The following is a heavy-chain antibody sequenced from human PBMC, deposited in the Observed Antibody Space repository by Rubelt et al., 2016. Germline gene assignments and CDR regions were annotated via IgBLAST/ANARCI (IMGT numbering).Heavy chain of an antibody. CDR1: GFAFSIYA. Sequence: GGGLGQPGGSLRLSCTASGFAFSIYAMNWVRQAPGKGLEWVSAVSDSGAGRYYADRVQGRFAISRDNSKNTLYLQMNSLTTEDSAVFYCAREGLVGAGGVDLWGRGTVVTVS. CDR3: AREGLVGAGGVDL. V-gene: IGHV3-23*01. D-gene: IGHD1-26*01. J-gene: IGHJ4*02. CDR2: VSDSGAGR.